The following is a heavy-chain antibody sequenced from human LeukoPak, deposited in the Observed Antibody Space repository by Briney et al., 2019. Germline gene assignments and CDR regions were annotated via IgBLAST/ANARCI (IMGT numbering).Heavy chain of an antibody. Sequence: PSQTLSLTCTVSGGSISSGDYYWSWIRQPPGKGLEWIGYIYYSGSTYYNPSLKSRVTISVDTSKNQFSLKLSSVTAADTAVYYCARRRSVAGNSFYYYGMDVWGQGTTVTVSS. D-gene: IGHD6-19*01. CDR3: ARRRSVAGNSFYYYGMDV. CDR2: IYYSGST. J-gene: IGHJ6*02. CDR1: GGSISSGDYY. V-gene: IGHV4-30-4*01.